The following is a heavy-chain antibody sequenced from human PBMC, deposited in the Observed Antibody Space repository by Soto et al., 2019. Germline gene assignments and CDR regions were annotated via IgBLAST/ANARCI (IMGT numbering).Heavy chain of an antibody. D-gene: IGHD3-9*01. CDR3: ARDADILTGYYQYYFDY. CDR1: GFTFSDYY. Sequence: PGGSLRLSCAASGFTFSDYYMSWIRQAPGKGLEWVSYISSSSSYTNYADSVKGRFTISRDNAKNSLYLQMNSLRAEDTAVYYCARDADILTGYYQYYFDYWGQGTLVTVSS. V-gene: IGHV3-11*06. CDR2: ISSSSSYT. J-gene: IGHJ4*02.